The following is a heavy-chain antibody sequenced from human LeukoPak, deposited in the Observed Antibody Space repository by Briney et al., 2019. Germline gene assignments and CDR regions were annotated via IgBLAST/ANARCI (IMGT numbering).Heavy chain of an antibody. Sequence: ASVKVSCKASGYTFTSYGISWVRQAPGQGLEWMGWISAYNGNTNYAQKLQGRVTMTTDTSTSTAYMELRSLRSDDTAVYYCARDNYDILTGYFPTGFDYWGQGTLVTVPS. D-gene: IGHD3-9*01. V-gene: IGHV1-18*01. CDR1: GYTFTSYG. CDR3: ARDNYDILTGYFPTGFDY. J-gene: IGHJ4*02. CDR2: ISAYNGNT.